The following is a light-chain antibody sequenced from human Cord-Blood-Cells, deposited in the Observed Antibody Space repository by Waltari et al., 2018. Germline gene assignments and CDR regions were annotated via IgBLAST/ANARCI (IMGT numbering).Light chain of an antibody. CDR2: GNS. J-gene: IGLJ1*01. CDR1: SSNIGAGYD. V-gene: IGLV1-40*01. CDR3: QSYDSSLSGSV. Sequence: QSVLTPPPSVSGPPGQRVTIPCTGSSSNIGAGYDIHWYQQLPGTAPKLPIYGNSNRPAGVPDRFSAPKSRTSASLAITGRQAEDEADYYCQSYDSSLSGSVFGTGNKVTVL.